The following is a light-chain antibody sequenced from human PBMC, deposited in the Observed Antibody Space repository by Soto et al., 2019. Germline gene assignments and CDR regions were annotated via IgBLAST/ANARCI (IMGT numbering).Light chain of an antibody. CDR3: QQYNSYCT. CDR2: KAS. Sequence: DIQIAPSPPTLSATAGTSVTITSRASQSISAWLAWYQQKPGKAPKLLIYKASSLESGVPSRFSGSGSGTEFTLTISSLQPDDFATYYCQQYNSYCTLGQGTRLENK. V-gene: IGKV1-5*03. CDR1: QSISAW. J-gene: IGKJ5*01.